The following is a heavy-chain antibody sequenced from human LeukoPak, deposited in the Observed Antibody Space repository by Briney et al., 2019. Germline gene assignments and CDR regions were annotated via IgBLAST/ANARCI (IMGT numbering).Heavy chain of an antibody. D-gene: IGHD1-26*01. V-gene: IGHV4-59*01. CDR2: IYYRGST. Sequence: SETLSLTCTVSGGSISSYYWSWIRQPPGKGLEWIGYIYYRGSTNYNPSLKSRVTISVDTSKNQFSLKLSSVTAADTAVYYCARDRGYSGSYHFDYWGQGTLVTVSS. CDR1: GGSISSYY. J-gene: IGHJ4*02. CDR3: ARDRGYSGSYHFDY.